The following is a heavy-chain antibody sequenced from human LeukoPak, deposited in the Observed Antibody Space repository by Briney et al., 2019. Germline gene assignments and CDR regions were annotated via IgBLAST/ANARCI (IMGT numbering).Heavy chain of an antibody. D-gene: IGHD2/OR15-2a*01. J-gene: IGHJ4*02. CDR1: GGSISNYY. CDR2: IYASGST. V-gene: IGHV4-4*07. Sequence: SETLSLTCSVSGGSISNYYWNWLRQPAGKGLEWIGRIYASGSTNYNPSLKSRVTISMDKSKDHFTLNLKSVTAADTAFYYCARDFYGDDGHHPFDYWGQGIQVTVSS. CDR3: ARDFYGDDGHHPFDY.